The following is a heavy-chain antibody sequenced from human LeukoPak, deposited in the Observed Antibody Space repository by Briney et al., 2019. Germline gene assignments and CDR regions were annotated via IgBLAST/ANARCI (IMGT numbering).Heavy chain of an antibody. J-gene: IGHJ5*01. D-gene: IGHD3-22*01. CDR1: GGSISSSSYH. CDR3: ASSPGSAYSPTGWFDS. V-gene: IGHV4-39*01. Sequence: PSETLSLTCTVSGGSISSSSYHWGWIRQPPGKGLEWIGSIYYSGSTYYNSSLKSRVTISVDTSKNQFSLKLSSVTAADTAVYYCASSPGSAYSPTGWFDSWGQGTLVTVSS. CDR2: IYYSGST.